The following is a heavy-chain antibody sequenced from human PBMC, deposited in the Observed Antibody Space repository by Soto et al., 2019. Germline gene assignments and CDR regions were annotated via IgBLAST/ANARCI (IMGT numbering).Heavy chain of an antibody. D-gene: IGHD2-15*01. CDR3: ARKTDSGGSGGF. Sequence: EVPLVESGGGLIQPGGSLRLSCAASEFRVSNNYMNWVRQAPGKGLEWVSLIYSHGGTSYADSVKGRFTISRDSSKNTLYLQMNSLRVEDTAVYYCARKTDSGGSGGFWGQGTLVTVSS. V-gene: IGHV3-53*01. CDR2: IYSHGGT. J-gene: IGHJ4*02. CDR1: EFRVSNNY.